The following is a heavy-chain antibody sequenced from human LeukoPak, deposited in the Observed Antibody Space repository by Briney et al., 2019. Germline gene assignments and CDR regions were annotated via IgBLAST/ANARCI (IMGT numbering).Heavy chain of an antibody. D-gene: IGHD6-13*01. CDR1: GFTFSSYS. CDR2: ISSSSSYI. Sequence: GGSLRLSCAASGFTFSSYSMNWVRQAPGKGLEWVSSISSSSSYIYYADSVKGRFTISRDNAKNSLYLQMNSLRAEDTAVYYCAKDRIAAAGTLYYYYYYMDVWGKGTTVTISS. CDR3: AKDRIAAAGTLYYYYYYMDV. J-gene: IGHJ6*03. V-gene: IGHV3-21*01.